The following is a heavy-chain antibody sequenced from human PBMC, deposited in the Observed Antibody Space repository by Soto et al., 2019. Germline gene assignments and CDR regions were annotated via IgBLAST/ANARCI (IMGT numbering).Heavy chain of an antibody. CDR2: IYYSGST. D-gene: IGHD5-18*01. CDR1: GGSISSGGYY. Sequence: SETLSLTCTVSGGSISSGGYYWSWIRQHPGKGLEWIGYIYYSGSTYYNPSLKSRVTISVDTSKNQFSLKLSSVTAADTAVYYCAREDTAMGSFDYWGQGTLVTVSS. J-gene: IGHJ4*02. CDR3: AREDTAMGSFDY. V-gene: IGHV4-31*03.